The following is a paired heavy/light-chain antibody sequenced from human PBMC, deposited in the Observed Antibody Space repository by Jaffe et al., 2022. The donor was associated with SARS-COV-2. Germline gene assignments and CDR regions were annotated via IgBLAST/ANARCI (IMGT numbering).Heavy chain of an antibody. D-gene: IGHD3-3*02. V-gene: IGHV3-33*01. CDR1: GFTFSSYG. Sequence: QVQLVESGGGVVQPGRSLRLSCAASGFTFSSYGMHWVRQAPGKGLEWVALIWYDGSNEYYADSVKGRFTISRDNSKNTLYLQMNSLTADDTAVYHCARGMAFISSNYYFDYWGQGTLVTVSS. CDR2: IWYDGSNE. CDR3: ARGMAFISSNYYFDY. J-gene: IGHJ4*02.
Light chain of an antibody. CDR3: SSYAGSNNFV. CDR1: SSDVGGYNY. CDR2: EVT. V-gene: IGLV2-8*01. J-gene: IGLJ1*01. Sequence: QSALTQPPSASGSPGQSVTISCTGTSSDVGGYNYVSWYQQHPGKAPKLMIYEVTERPSGVPDRFSGSKSGNTASLTVSGLQAEDEADYYCSSYAGSNNFVFGTGTKVTVL.